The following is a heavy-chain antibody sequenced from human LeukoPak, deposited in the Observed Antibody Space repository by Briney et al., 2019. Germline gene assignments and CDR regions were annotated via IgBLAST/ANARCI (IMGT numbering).Heavy chain of an antibody. J-gene: IGHJ4*02. V-gene: IGHV3-30*18. CDR1: GFTFSNYG. Sequence: GESLRLSCAASGFTFSNYGMHWVRQAPGKGLQWVAFISYDGSNKYYADSVKGRFTISRDNSTNTLYLQMNSLRAADTAVYYCAKDPRRYSRTGGYFDYWGQGTLVTVSS. CDR3: AKDPRRYSRTGGYFDY. D-gene: IGHD6-13*01. CDR2: ISYDGSNK.